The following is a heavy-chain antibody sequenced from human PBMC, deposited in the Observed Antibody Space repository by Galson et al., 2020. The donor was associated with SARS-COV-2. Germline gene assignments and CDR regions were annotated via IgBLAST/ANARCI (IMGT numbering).Heavy chain of an antibody. CDR2: ISSSSSYI. D-gene: IGHD2-15*01. Sequence: GESLKISCAASGFTFSSYSMNWVRQAPGKGLEWVSSISSSSSYIYYADSVKGRFTISRDNAKNSLYLQMNSLRAEDTAVYYCARVGYCSGGSCYGDAFDIWGQGTIVTVSS. CDR1: GFTFSSYS. V-gene: IGHV3-21*01. J-gene: IGHJ3*02. CDR3: ARVGYCSGGSCYGDAFDI.